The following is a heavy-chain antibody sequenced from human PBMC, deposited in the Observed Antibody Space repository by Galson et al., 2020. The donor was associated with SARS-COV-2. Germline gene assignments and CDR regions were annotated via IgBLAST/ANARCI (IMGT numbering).Heavy chain of an antibody. CDR1: GFTFSSYA. CDR3: ARAGSGSYYGPFDY. V-gene: IGHV3-30-3*01. CDR2: ISYDGSNK. Sequence: TGGSLRLSCAASGFTFSSYAMHWVRQAPGKGLEWVAVISYDGSNKYYADSVKGRFTISRDNSKNTLYLQMNSLRAEDTAVYYCARAGSGSYYGPFDYWGQGTLVTVSS. J-gene: IGHJ4*02. D-gene: IGHD1-26*01.